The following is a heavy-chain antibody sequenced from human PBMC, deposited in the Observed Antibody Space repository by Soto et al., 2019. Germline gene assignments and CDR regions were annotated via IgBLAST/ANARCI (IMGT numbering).Heavy chain of an antibody. D-gene: IGHD6-19*01. CDR2: IYHSGST. CDR1: GGSIRSGTYY. Sequence: PSETLSLTCTVSGGSIRSGTYYWHWIRQHPGKGLEWIGYIYHSGSTYYNPSLESRVNISLDTSKNHFSLKLSSVTAADTAVYYYAREQSIWGQGTLVTVSS. CDR3: AREQSI. J-gene: IGHJ4*02. V-gene: IGHV4-31*03.